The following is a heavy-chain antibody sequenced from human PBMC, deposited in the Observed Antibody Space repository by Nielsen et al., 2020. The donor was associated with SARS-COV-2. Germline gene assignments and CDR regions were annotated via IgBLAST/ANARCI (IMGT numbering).Heavy chain of an antibody. CDR2: IYYSGST. CDR1: GGSISSGDYY. J-gene: IGHJ4*02. CDR3: ARSAAYYDFWSGYSLDS. Sequence: SETLSLTCTVSGGSISSGDYYWSWIRQPPGKGLGWIGYIYYSGSTYYSPSLKSRLTISVDTSRNQFSLNLRSVTAADTAVYYCARSAAYYDFWSGYSLDSWGQGTLVTVSS. D-gene: IGHD3-3*01. V-gene: IGHV4-30-4*01.